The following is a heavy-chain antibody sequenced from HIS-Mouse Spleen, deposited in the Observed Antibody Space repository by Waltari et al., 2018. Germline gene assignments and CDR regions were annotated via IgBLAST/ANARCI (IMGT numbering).Heavy chain of an antibody. CDR2: IYYSGST. D-gene: IGHD6-13*01. Sequence: QLQLQESGPGLVKPSETLSLTCTVSGGSIRSSSYYCGWIRQPPGKGLEWIGSIYYSGSTYYNPSLKSRVTISVDTSKNQFSLKLSSVTAADTAVYYCAREIPYSSSWYDWYFDLWGRSTLVTVSS. V-gene: IGHV4-39*07. CDR1: GGSIRSSSYY. J-gene: IGHJ2*01. CDR3: AREIPYSSSWYDWYFDL.